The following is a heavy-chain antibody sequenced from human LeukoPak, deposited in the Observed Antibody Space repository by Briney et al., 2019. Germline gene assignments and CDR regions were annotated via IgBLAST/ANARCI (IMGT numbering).Heavy chain of an antibody. CDR3: TRDAAMYGNSDYYYLW. Sequence: GSSVKVSCKASGGIFSRCAICWVRQAPGQGLEWMGGMTPILGTANYAQKFLGRLKIIADESTTNAYMEQTSLVSEDTAVYYCTRDAAMYGNSDYYYLWWGQGNLVIVSS. CDR2: MTPILGTA. CDR1: GGIFSRCA. D-gene: IGHD3-22*01. J-gene: IGHJ4*02. V-gene: IGHV1-69*01.